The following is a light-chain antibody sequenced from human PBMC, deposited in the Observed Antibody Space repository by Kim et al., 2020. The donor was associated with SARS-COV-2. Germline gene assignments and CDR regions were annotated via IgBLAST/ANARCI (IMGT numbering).Light chain of an antibody. CDR2: GAS. CDR1: QGIRNS. Sequence: ASVGDRVTITCRASQGIRNSLAWFQQKAGKVPKRLIYGASNLQSGVPSRFSGSGSGTEFTLTISSLQPEDFATYYCLQHNSYPLTFGQGTRVDIK. J-gene: IGKJ1*01. V-gene: IGKV1-17*03. CDR3: LQHNSYPLT.